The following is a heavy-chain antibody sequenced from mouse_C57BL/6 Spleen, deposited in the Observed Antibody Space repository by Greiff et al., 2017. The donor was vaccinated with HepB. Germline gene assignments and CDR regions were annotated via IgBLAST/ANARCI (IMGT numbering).Heavy chain of an antibody. V-gene: IGHV5-2*01. Sequence: EVQVVESGGGLVQPGESLKLSCESNEYEFPSYDMYWVRKTPEKRLELVAAINSDGGSTYYPDTMERRFIISRDNTKKTLYLQMSSLRSEDTSFYYCASRGLGFCYFDVWGTGTTVTVSS. CDR3: ASRGLGFCYFDV. D-gene: IGHD2-4*01. CDR2: INSDGGST. CDR1: EYEFPSYD. J-gene: IGHJ1*03.